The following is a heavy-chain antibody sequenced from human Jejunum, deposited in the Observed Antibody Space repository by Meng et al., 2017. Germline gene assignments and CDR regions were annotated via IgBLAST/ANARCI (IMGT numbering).Heavy chain of an antibody. Sequence: QGRLRGPGPGLVRPSETLSLVCSVSGGSVSSAGYQWSWIRQPPGKGLEWIGYASTNYNPSLNSRVTISVDTSKNQFSLRLTSVTAADTAVYYCARDHMGSLDYWGQGILVTVSS. V-gene: IGHV4-61*08. J-gene: IGHJ4*02. D-gene: IGHD1-26*01. CDR1: GGSVSSAGYQ. CDR3: ARDHMGSLDY. CDR2: AST.